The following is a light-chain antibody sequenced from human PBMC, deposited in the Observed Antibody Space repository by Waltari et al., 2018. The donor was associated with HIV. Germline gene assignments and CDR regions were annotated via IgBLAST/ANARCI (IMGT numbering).Light chain of an antibody. V-gene: IGLV2-23*02. J-gene: IGLJ1*01. CDR1: DHHA. CDR2: VVE. Sequence: ARTPPTPVSASPGPSITISCADIDHHALSWYHQHPDKTPKVILYVVERRPPGISSRFSGFRSGNNASLKISGLQAEDEADYFCCTYVGYGTKFVFGTGTRVSVL. CDR3: CTYVGYGTKFV.